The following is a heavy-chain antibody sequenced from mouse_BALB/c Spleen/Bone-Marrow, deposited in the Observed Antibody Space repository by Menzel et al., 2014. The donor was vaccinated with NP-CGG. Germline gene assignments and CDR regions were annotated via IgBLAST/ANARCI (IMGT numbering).Heavy chain of an antibody. Sequence: QVQLQQSGPELVKPGASVKISCKASGYTFTDYFINWVKQKPGQGLEWIGWIYPGSGNTNFNEKFKGTATLTVDTSSTTAYMQLSSLTSEDTAVYFCARNGNFSWFAYWGQGTLVTVSA. V-gene: IGHV1-84*02. D-gene: IGHD2-1*01. CDR1: GYTFTDYF. J-gene: IGHJ3*01. CDR2: IYPGSGNT. CDR3: ARNGNFSWFAY.